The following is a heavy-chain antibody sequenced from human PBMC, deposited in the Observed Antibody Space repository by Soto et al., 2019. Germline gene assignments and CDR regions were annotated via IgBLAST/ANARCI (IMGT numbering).Heavy chain of an antibody. CDR1: GGTFSSYG. CDR2: IIPIFGTA. Sequence: SVKVSCKASGGTFSSYGISWVRQAPGQGLEWMGGIIPIFGTANYAQKFQGRVTITADESTSTAYMELSSLRSEDTAVYYCARGDSSGYYKSWFDPWGQGTLVTVSS. D-gene: IGHD3-22*01. V-gene: IGHV1-69*13. CDR3: ARGDSSGYYKSWFDP. J-gene: IGHJ5*02.